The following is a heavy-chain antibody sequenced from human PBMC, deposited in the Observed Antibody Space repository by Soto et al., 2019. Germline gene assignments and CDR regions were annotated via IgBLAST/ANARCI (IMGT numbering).Heavy chain of an antibody. CDR1: GGSFSGYY. CDR2: INHSGST. CDR3: ARGPRPYDSSGYYAPPRTFFDY. Sequence: SETLSLTCAVYGGSFSGYYWSWIRQPPGKGLEWIGEINHSGSTNYNPSLKSRVTISVDTSKNQFSLKLSSVTAADTAVYYCARGPRPYDSSGYYAPPRTFFDYWGQGTMVTVYS. D-gene: IGHD3-22*01. J-gene: IGHJ4*02. V-gene: IGHV4-34*01.